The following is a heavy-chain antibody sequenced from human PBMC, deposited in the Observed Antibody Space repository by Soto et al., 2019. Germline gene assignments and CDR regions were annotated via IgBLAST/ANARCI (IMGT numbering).Heavy chain of an antibody. V-gene: IGHV3-11*06. CDR1: GFTFSDYY. CDR2: ISSSSSYT. J-gene: IGHJ5*02. D-gene: IGHD4-17*01. CDR3: ARVIHYGDNWFDP. Sequence: GGSLRLSCAASGFTFSDYYMSWIRQAPGKGLEWVSYISSSSSYTNYADSVKGRFTISRDNAKNSLYLQMNSLRAEDTAVYYCARVIHYGDNWFDPWGQGTLVTVSS.